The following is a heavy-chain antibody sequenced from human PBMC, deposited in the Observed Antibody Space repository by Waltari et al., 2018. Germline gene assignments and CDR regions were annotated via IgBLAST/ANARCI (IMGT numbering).Heavy chain of an antibody. V-gene: IGHV3-7*01. Sequence: EVQLVESGGGLVQLGESLRLSGAASGFTFMNWFRQAPGKGLGGVANINQDGSEKNYVDSMKGRFTISRDNAKNSVYLQMNDVRDEDTAVYYCARGVSGALDSWGQGTLVTVSS. CDR2: INQDGSEK. CDR3: ARGVSGALDS. J-gene: IGHJ4*02. D-gene: IGHD7-27*01. CDR1: GFTF.